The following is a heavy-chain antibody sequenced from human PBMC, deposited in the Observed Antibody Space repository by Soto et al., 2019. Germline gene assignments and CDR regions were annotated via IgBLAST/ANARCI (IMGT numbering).Heavy chain of an antibody. V-gene: IGHV4-59*01. CDR3: ARGVWGSWIYSDY. D-gene: IGHD3-16*01. J-gene: IGHJ4*02. Sequence: NPSETLSLTCTVSGGSISSSYWNWIRQPPGKGLEWIGYIYYSGSTNYNPSLKSRVTISVDTSKTRFSLKLNSVTAADTAVYYCARGVWGSWIYSDYWGQGTLVTVSS. CDR2: IYYSGST. CDR1: GGSISSSY.